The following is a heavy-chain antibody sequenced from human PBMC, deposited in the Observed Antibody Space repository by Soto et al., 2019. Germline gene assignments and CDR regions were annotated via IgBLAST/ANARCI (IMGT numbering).Heavy chain of an antibody. J-gene: IGHJ5*02. CDR3: ASCPSLRFLEWLSERTYWFDP. Sequence: GGSLRLSCAASGFTFSSYAMSWVRQAPGKGLEWVSAISGSGGSTYYADSVKGRFTISRDNSKNTLYLQMNSLRAEDTAVYYCASCPSLRFLEWLSERTYWFDPWGQGTLVTVSS. CDR1: GFTFSSYA. CDR2: ISGSGGST. V-gene: IGHV3-23*01. D-gene: IGHD3-3*01.